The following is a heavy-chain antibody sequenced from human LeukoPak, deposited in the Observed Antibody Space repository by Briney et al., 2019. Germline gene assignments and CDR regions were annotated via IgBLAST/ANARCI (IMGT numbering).Heavy chain of an antibody. Sequence: PSETLSLTCTVSGGPISSGDYYWSWIRQPPGKGLEWIGYIYYSGSTYYNPSLKSRVTISVDTSKNQFSLKLSSVTAADTAVYYCARDKLGLWFGELSYYYYGMDVWGQGTTVTVSS. CDR3: ARDKLGLWFGELSYYYYGMDV. V-gene: IGHV4-30-4*01. CDR1: GGPISSGDYY. CDR2: IYYSGST. J-gene: IGHJ6*02. D-gene: IGHD3-10*01.